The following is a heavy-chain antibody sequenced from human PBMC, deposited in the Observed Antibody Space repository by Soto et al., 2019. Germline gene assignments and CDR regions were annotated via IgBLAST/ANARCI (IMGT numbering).Heavy chain of an antibody. J-gene: IGHJ3*01. CDR2: IYPRYHSP. CDR3: ARAQVSGTIEIGLSV. Sequence: QVQLVQSGAEVKKPGASVKVSCKASGDTFSHYYMHWVRQATGQGLAWMSIIYPRYHSPTYSQNLQGRLTVTIDASTLTVYMELSSVKSEDTAVYYCARAQVSGTIEIGLSVWGQATLVTVSS. V-gene: IGHV1-46*01. CDR1: GDTFSHYY. D-gene: IGHD1-26*01.